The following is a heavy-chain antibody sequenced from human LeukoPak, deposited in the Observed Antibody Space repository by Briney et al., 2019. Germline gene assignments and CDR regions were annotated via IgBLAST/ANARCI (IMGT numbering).Heavy chain of an antibody. CDR3: ARGGSYSSSWYVDY. CDR1: GGSISSSTHY. J-gene: IGHJ4*02. D-gene: IGHD6-13*01. Sequence: SETLSLTCTVSGGSISSSTHYWGWIRQPPGKGLEWIGSIYYSGSTYYNPSLKSRVTISVDTSKNQFSLKLSSVTAADTAVYYCARGGSYSSSWYVDYWGQGTLVTVSS. CDR2: IYYSGST. V-gene: IGHV4-39*01.